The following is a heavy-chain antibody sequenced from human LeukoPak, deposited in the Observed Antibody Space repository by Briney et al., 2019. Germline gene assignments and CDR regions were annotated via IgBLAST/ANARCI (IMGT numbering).Heavy chain of an antibody. Sequence: GGSLRLSCAASGFTFSSYSMNWVRQAPGKGLEWVSYISSSSSTIYYADSVKGRFTISRDNAKNSLYLQMNSLRVEDTAVYYCAKDRVGATGWDWFDPWGQGTLVTVSS. D-gene: IGHD1-26*01. V-gene: IGHV3-48*01. CDR1: GFTFSSYS. CDR2: ISSSSSTI. J-gene: IGHJ5*02. CDR3: AKDRVGATGWDWFDP.